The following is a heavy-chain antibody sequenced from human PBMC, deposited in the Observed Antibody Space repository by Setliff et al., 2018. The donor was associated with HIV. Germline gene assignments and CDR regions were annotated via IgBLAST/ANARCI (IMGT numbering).Heavy chain of an antibody. CDR1: GFTFISST. Sequence: PVGSLRLSCTVSGFTFISSTMNWVRRAPGKGLEWVASISSSGSYIHYADSLKGRFTISRDNAKNSQYLLMSDLRAEDTAVYYCAAVFTGEPGRSLDYWGQGTPVTVSS. CDR3: AAVFTGEPGRSLDY. V-gene: IGHV3-21*01. CDR2: ISSSGSYI. J-gene: IGHJ4*02. D-gene: IGHD1-26*01.